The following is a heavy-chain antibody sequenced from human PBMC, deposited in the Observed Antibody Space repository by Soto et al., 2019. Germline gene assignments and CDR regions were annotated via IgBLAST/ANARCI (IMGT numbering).Heavy chain of an antibody. CDR2: IYYSGST. Sequence: PSETLSLTCTVSGGSISSSSYYWGWIRQPPGKGLEWIGSIYYSGSTYYNPSLKSRVTISVDTSKNQFSLKLSSVTAADTAVYYCARAQRLPRYNWFDPWGQGTLVTVSS. CDR1: GGSISSSSYY. V-gene: IGHV4-39*01. J-gene: IGHJ5*02. D-gene: IGHD4-17*01. CDR3: ARAQRLPRYNWFDP.